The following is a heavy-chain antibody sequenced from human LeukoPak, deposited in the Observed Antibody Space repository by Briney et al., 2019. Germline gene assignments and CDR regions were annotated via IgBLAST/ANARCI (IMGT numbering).Heavy chain of an antibody. V-gene: IGHV3-23*01. D-gene: IGHD5-24*01. CDR3: AKDHGRLQLLIEIQWYFDL. Sequence: PGGSLRLSCAASGFTFSSYAMSWVRQAPGKGLEWVSAISGSGGSTYYADSVKGRFTISRDNSKNTLYLQMNSLRAEDTAVYCCAKDHGRLQLLIEIQWYFDLWGRGTLVTVSS. J-gene: IGHJ2*01. CDR2: ISGSGGST. CDR1: GFTFSSYA.